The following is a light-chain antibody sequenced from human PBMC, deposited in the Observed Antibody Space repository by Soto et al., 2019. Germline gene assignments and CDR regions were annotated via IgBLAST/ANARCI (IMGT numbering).Light chain of an antibody. CDR2: DVS. CDR3: SSYTSSSSYV. J-gene: IGLJ1*01. V-gene: IGLV2-14*01. CDR1: SGDVGGYNY. Sequence: QCALTQPASVSGSPGQSITISCTGTSGDVGGYNYVSWYQQHPGKAPKLMIYDVSNRPSGVSNRFSGSKSGNTASLTISGLQAEDEADYYCSSYTSSSSYVFGTGTKLTVL.